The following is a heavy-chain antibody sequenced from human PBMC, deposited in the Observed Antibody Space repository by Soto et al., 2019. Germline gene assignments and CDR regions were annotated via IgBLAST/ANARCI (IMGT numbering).Heavy chain of an antibody. Sequence: SETLSLTCTVSGGSISSYYWSWIRQPPGKGLEWIGYIYYSGSTNYNPSLKSRVTISVDTSKNQFSLKLSSVTAADTAVYYCGRMIDYGDYYFDYGGQGTLVTVSS. CDR3: GRMIDYGDYYFDY. D-gene: IGHD4-17*01. V-gene: IGHV4-59*01. J-gene: IGHJ4*02. CDR1: GGSISSYY. CDR2: IYYSGST.